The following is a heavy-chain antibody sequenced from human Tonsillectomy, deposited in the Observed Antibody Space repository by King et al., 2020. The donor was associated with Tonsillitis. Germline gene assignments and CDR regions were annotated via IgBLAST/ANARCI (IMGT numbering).Heavy chain of an antibody. Sequence: QLVQSGGGLVQPGGSLRLACAASGFTLSNYWMTWVRQAPGKGLEWVANINEDGTERYSVDSVKGRFTVSRDSAKNSLFLQMNSLRAEDTAVYYCARDHRTARDAFDIWGQGTMVTVSS. J-gene: IGHJ3*02. CDR1: GFTLSNYW. CDR3: ARDHRTARDAFDI. V-gene: IGHV3-7*03. CDR2: INEDGTER.